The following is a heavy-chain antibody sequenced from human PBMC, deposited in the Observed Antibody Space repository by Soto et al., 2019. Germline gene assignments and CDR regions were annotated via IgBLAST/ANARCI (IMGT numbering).Heavy chain of an antibody. CDR2: ISGSGGST. J-gene: IGHJ4*02. D-gene: IGHD6-19*01. CDR3: AKDLARIAVAGTADY. V-gene: IGHV3-23*01. Sequence: EVQLLESGGGLVQPGGSLRLSCAASGFTFSSYAMSWVRQAPGKGLEWVSAISGSGGSTYYADSVKGRFTISRDNSKNPLYLQMNSLRAEDPAVYYCAKDLARIAVAGTADYWGQGTLVTVSS. CDR1: GFTFSSYA.